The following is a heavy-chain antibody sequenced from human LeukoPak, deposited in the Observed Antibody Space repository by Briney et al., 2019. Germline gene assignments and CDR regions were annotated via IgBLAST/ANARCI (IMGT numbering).Heavy chain of an antibody. Sequence: GGSLRLSCSASGFTFTTYGMNWVRQAPGKGLEWVSAISGSGGSTYYADSVKGRFTISRDNSKNTLYLQMNSLRAEDTAVYYCAKTPVRRFPLYFDYWGQGTLVTVSS. CDR3: AKTPVRRFPLYFDY. CDR1: GFTFTTYG. CDR2: ISGSGGST. D-gene: IGHD3-3*01. V-gene: IGHV3-23*01. J-gene: IGHJ4*02.